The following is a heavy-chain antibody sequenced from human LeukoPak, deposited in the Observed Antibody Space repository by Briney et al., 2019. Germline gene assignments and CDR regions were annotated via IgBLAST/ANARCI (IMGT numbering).Heavy chain of an antibody. CDR1: GGSISSSSYY. D-gene: IGHD6-19*01. J-gene: IGHJ4*02. CDR3: ARAYSSGWSIDY. Sequence: PSETLSLTCTVSGGSISSSSYYWGWIRQPPGKGLEWIGSIYYSGSTYYNPSLKGRVTMSVDTSKNQFSLKLSSVTAADTAVYYCARAYSSGWSIDYWGQGTLVTVSS. CDR2: IYYSGST. V-gene: IGHV4-39*07.